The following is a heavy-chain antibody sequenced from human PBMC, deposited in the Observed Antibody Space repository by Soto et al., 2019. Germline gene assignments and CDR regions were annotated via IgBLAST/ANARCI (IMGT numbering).Heavy chain of an antibody. J-gene: IGHJ4*02. CDR2: TYYRSKWYN. CDR1: GESVSSNSAA. V-gene: IGHV6-1*01. D-gene: IGHD3-22*01. Sequence: PTLSLTGAISGESVSSNSAAWNWIRKSPSRGLEWLGRTYYRSKWYNHYAVSVKSRITVNPDTSKNQFSLQLNSVTPEDTAVYYCARSGPGGYIDNWGQGTLVTVSS. CDR3: ARSGPGGYIDN.